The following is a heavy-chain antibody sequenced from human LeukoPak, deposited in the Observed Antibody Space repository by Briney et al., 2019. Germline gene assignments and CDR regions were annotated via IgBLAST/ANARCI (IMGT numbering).Heavy chain of an antibody. CDR1: GFTVSSNY. CDR3: AKDGRYSGSYYFDY. CDR2: ISYDGSNK. Sequence: PGGSLRLSCAASGFTVSSNYMSWVRQAPGKGLEWVAVISYDGSNKYYADSVKGRFTISRDNSKNTLYLQMNSLRAEDTAVYYCAKDGRYSGSYYFDYWGQGTLVTVSS. D-gene: IGHD1-26*01. V-gene: IGHV3-30*18. J-gene: IGHJ4*02.